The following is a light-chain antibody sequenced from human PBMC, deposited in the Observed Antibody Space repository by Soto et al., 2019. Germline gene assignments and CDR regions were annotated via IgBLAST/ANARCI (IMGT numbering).Light chain of an antibody. CDR3: SSPRGTSHYV. J-gene: IGLJ1*01. V-gene: IGLV2-8*01. CDR2: EVN. CDR1: ASDIGGYNF. Sequence: QSALTQPPSASGSPGQSVAISCTGTASDIGGYNFVSWYQQHPGKAPKLMIYEVNKRPSGVPDRFSGSKSGNTASLTVSGHQAEDDADYYCSSPRGTSHYVFGAGTKVTVL.